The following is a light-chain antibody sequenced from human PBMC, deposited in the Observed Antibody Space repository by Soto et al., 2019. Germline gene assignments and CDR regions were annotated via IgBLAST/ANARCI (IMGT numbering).Light chain of an antibody. CDR3: QQYNNWPPDRT. J-gene: IGKJ1*01. CDR1: QSVSSN. V-gene: IGKV3-15*01. CDR2: GAS. Sequence: EIVMTQSPATLSVSPGGRATLSCRASQSVSSNLAWYQQKPGQAPRLLIYGASTRATGIPARFSGSGSGTELPLTISSLQSEDFAIYFCQQYNNWPPDRTFGQGTKVEIK.